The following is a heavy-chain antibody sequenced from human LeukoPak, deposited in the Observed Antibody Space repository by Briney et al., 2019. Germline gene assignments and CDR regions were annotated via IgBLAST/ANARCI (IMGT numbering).Heavy chain of an antibody. V-gene: IGHV1-2*02. D-gene: IGHD3-9*01. J-gene: IGHJ4*02. Sequence: ASVKVSCKTSGYSFNDYYSHWVRQAPGQGLEWMGWINPNSGRTRYAPKFQGRVTLTTDTSITAAYMELSSLISGDTALYYCARDSSDILTGYYHFWGQGTLVTVSS. CDR2: INPNSGRT. CDR1: GYSFNDYY. CDR3: ARDSSDILTGYYHF.